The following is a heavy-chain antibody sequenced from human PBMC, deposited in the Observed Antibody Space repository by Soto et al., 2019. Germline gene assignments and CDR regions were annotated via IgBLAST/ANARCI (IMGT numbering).Heavy chain of an antibody. J-gene: IGHJ3*01. V-gene: IGHV1-18*04. CDR1: GYTFSSYD. CDR3: ARGEGMVARHDAYEL. CDR2: ISTSTGNT. Sequence: QVQLVQSGAEVKKPGASVKVSCKASGYTFSSYDVTWVRQAPGQGLEWMGWISTSTGNTNYAQKVQGRVTMTTDSSAGTAYMELRSLRSADTAIYFCARGEGMVARHDAYELWGQGTMVAVSS. D-gene: IGHD1-26*01.